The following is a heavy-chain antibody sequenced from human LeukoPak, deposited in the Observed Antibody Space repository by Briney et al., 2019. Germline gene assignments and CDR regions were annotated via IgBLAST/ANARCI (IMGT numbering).Heavy chain of an antibody. J-gene: IGHJ5*02. CDR1: GGSISSSSYY. V-gene: IGHV4-39*07. Sequence: PSETLSLTCTVSGGSISSSSYYWGWIRQPPGKGLEWIGSIYYSGSTYYNPSLKSRVTISVDTSKNQFSLKLSSVTAADTAVYYCARGAQDQLRYFDWLASWNWFDPWGQGALVTVSS. CDR3: ARGAQDQLRYFDWLASWNWFDP. CDR2: IYYSGST. D-gene: IGHD3-9*01.